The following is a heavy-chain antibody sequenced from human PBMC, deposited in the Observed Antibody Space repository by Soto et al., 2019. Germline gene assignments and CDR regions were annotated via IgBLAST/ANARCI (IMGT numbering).Heavy chain of an antibody. D-gene: IGHD3-10*01. CDR2: IWYDGSNK. CDR1: GFTFSSYG. V-gene: IGHV3-33*01. J-gene: IGHJ5*02. CDR3: ARVTMVRGLTWFDP. Sequence: QVQLVESGGGVVQTGRSLRLSCAASGFTFSSYGMHWVRQAPGKGLEWVAVIWYDGSNKYYADSVKGRFTISRDNSKNTLYLQMNSLRAEDTAVYYCARVTMVRGLTWFDPWGQGTLVTVSS.